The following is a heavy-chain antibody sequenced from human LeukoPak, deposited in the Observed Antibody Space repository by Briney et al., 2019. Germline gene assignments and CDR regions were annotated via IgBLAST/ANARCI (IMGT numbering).Heavy chain of an antibody. CDR2: INEDGTGK. Sequence: PSGTLSLTCAVSGGSISSSNWWSWVRQPPGKGLEWVAIINEDGTGKYYVDSVKGRFTISRDNAENELYLQMNSLRAEDTAVYYCARDYYDTTGYYYFDYWGQGTLVTVSS. J-gene: IGHJ4*02. D-gene: IGHD3-22*01. CDR3: ARDYYDTTGYYYFDY. V-gene: IGHV3-7*03. CDR1: GGSISSSNW.